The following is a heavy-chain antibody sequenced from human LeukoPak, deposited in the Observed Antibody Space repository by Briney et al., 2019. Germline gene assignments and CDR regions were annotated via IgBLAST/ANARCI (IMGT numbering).Heavy chain of an antibody. CDR3: ARDKDLGAVAGTSDY. V-gene: IGHV1-18*01. J-gene: IGHJ4*02. D-gene: IGHD6-19*01. Sequence: GASVKVSCKASGYTFSTYGISWVRQAPGQGLEWMGWISAYNGHTNYAQKFQGRVTMTTDTSTSTAYMELTSLTSDDTAVYYCARDKDLGAVAGTSDYWGQGTLVTVSS. CDR2: ISAYNGHT. CDR1: GYTFSTYG.